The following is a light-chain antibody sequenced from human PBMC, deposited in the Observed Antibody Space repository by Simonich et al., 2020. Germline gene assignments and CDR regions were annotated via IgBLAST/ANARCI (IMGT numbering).Light chain of an antibody. CDR3: QQYYSTPLT. Sequence: DIVMTQSPDSLAVSLCERATINCKSSQSVLYSSNNKNYLAWYQQKPGQPPKLLIYWASTRDSGVPDRFSCSGSGTDFTLTISSLQAEDVAVYYCQQYYSTPLTFGGGTKVEIK. J-gene: IGKJ4*01. CDR1: QSVLYSSNNKNY. CDR2: WAS. V-gene: IGKV4-1*01.